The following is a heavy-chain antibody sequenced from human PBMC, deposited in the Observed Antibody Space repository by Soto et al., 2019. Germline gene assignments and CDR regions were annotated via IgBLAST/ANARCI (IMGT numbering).Heavy chain of an antibody. CDR3: ARVPDR. V-gene: IGHV4-59*12. CDR1: GGYISSYY. J-gene: IGHJ5*02. D-gene: IGHD2-2*01. Sequence: SETLSLTCTVAGGYISSYYWSWIRQTPGKGLEWIGYIYHSGSTYYNPSLKSRVTISVDRSKNQFSLRLSSVTAADTAVYYCARVPDRWGQGTLVTVSS. CDR2: IYHSGST.